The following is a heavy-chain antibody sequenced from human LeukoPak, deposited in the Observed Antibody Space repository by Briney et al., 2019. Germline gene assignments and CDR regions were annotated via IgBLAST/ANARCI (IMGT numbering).Heavy chain of an antibody. Sequence: SETLSLTCAVYGGSFSGYYWSWIRQPPGKGLEWIGEINHSGSTNYNPSLKSRVTISVDTSKNQFSLKLSSVTAADTAVYYCARVIVAVATTHYFDYWGQGTLVTVSS. CDR2: INHSGST. V-gene: IGHV4-34*01. CDR1: GGSFSGYY. J-gene: IGHJ4*02. CDR3: ARVIVAVATTHYFDY. D-gene: IGHD5-12*01.